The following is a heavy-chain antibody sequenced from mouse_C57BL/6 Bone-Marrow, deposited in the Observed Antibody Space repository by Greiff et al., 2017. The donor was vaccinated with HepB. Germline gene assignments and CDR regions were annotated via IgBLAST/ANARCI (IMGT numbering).Heavy chain of an antibody. V-gene: IGHV2-2*01. D-gene: IGHD1-1*01. J-gene: IGHJ4*01. CDR2: IWSGGST. Sequence: VQRVESGPGLVQPSQSLSITCTVSGFSLTSYGVHWVRQSPGKGLEWLGVIWSGGSTDYNAAFISRLSISKDNSKSQVFFKMNSLQADDTAIYYCARSYGSSYGGYYAMDYWGQGTSVTVSS. CDR3: ARSYGSSYGGYYAMDY. CDR1: GFSLTSYG.